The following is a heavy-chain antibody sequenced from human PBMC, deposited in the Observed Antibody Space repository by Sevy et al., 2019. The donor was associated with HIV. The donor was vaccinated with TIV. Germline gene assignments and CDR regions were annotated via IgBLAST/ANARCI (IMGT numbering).Heavy chain of an antibody. D-gene: IGHD6-13*01. CDR1: GFTFSSYW. J-gene: IGHJ3*01. CDR2: IGPGGTDK. V-gene: IGHV3-7*01. Sequence: GGSLRLSCAASGFTFSSYWMSWARQAPGKGLEWVANIGPGGTDKYYVDSVKGRFTISRDKAKNSMYLQMNSLRAEDTAIYHCTRTDKATPGTDWGQGTMVTVSS. CDR3: TRTDKATPGTD.